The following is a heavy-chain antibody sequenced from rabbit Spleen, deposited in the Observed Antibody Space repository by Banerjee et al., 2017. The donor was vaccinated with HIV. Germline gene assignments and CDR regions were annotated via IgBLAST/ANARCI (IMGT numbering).Heavy chain of an antibody. J-gene: IGHJ4*01. CDR3: ARDAGSGPYIDGYFNL. CDR2: INTITGKT. Sequence: QEQLEESGGGLVKPEGSLTLTCKASGFSFSEKEVMCWVRQAPGKGLEWIGCINTITGKTVYATWAKGRFTISRASSTTVTLQMTSLTVADTATYFCARDAGSGPYIDGYFNLWGQGTLVTVS. D-gene: IGHD8-1*01. CDR1: GFSFSEKEV. V-gene: IGHV1S45*01.